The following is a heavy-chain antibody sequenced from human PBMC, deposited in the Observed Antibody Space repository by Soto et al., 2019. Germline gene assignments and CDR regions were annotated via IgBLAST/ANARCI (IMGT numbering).Heavy chain of an antibody. D-gene: IGHD2-21*02. Sequence: QVQLVESGGGVVQPGRSLRLSCAASGFTFSSYAMHWVRQAPGKGLEWVAVISYDGSNKYYADSVKGRFTISRDNSKNTLYLQMNSLRAEDTAVYYCARESDGLCGGDCYSYRGLGGAFDIWGQGTMVTVSS. CDR1: GFTFSSYA. CDR2: ISYDGSNK. J-gene: IGHJ3*02. V-gene: IGHV3-30-3*01. CDR3: ARESDGLCGGDCYSYRGLGGAFDI.